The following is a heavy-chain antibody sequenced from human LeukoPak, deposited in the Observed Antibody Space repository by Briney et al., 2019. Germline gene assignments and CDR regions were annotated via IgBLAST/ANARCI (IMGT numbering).Heavy chain of an antibody. CDR1: GGSFSGYY. CDR2: INHSGST. CDR3: ARAGTYYYDSSGYYYYYYYYYMDV. Sequence: PSETLSLTCAVYGGSFSGYYWSWIRQPPGKGLEWIGEINHSGSTNYNPSLKSRVTISVDTSKNQLSLKLSSVTAADTAVYYCARAGTYYYDSSGYYYYYYYYYMDVWGKGTTVTVSS. J-gene: IGHJ6*03. V-gene: IGHV4-34*01. D-gene: IGHD3-22*01.